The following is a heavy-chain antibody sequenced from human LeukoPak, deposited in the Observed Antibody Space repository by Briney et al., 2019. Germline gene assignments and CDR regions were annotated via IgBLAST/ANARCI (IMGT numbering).Heavy chain of an antibody. J-gene: IGHJ4*02. CDR1: GFTFSDYY. Sequence: GGSLRLSCAASGFTFSDYYMSWIRQAPGKGLEWVSAISGRDGRTYYTDSVKGRFTISRDNSKNTLYLQMNSLRAEDTAVYYCCTSPSFGSSWYQFNYWGQGALVTVSS. CDR3: CTSPSFGSSWYQFNY. D-gene: IGHD6-13*01. CDR2: ISGRDGRT. V-gene: IGHV3-23*01.